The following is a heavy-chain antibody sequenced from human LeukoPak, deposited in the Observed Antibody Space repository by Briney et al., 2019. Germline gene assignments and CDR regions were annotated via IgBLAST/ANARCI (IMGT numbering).Heavy chain of an antibody. CDR3: ARGSYSNYGAYNY. V-gene: IGHV3-66*01. Sequence: GGSLRLSCAASGFTVSSNYMSWVRQAPGKGLEWVSVIYSGGSTYYADSVKGRFTISRDNSKNTLYLQMNSLRAEDTAVYYCARGSYSNYGAYNYWGQGTLVTVSS. CDR1: GFTVSSNY. D-gene: IGHD4-11*01. J-gene: IGHJ4*02. CDR2: IYSGGST.